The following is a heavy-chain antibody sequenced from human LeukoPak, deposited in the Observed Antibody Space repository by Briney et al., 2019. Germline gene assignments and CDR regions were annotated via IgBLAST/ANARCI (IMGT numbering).Heavy chain of an antibody. CDR3: ARAGGYYDSSGSGIDY. J-gene: IGHJ4*02. Sequence: SEILSLTCTVSGGSISSYYWSWLRQPPGKGLEGIGYIYYSGSTNYNPSLKSRVTISVDTSKNQFSLKLSSVTAADTAVYYCARAGGYYDSSGSGIDYWGQGTLVTVSS. V-gene: IGHV4-59*01. CDR2: IYYSGST. CDR1: GGSISSYY. D-gene: IGHD3-22*01.